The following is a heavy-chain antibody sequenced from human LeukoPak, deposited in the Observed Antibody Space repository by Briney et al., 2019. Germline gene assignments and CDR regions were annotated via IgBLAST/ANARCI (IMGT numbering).Heavy chain of an antibody. CDR2: INSDGSST. D-gene: IGHD3-16*01. CDR1: GFTFSSYW. V-gene: IGHV3-74*01. Sequence: GGSLTLSCTASGFTFSSYWMHWVRQAPGKGLVWVSRINSDGSSTTYADSVKGRFTISRDNAKNTLYLQMNSLRAEDTAVYYCARDLGLGVIDYWGQGTLVIVSS. CDR3: ARDLGLGVIDY. J-gene: IGHJ4*02.